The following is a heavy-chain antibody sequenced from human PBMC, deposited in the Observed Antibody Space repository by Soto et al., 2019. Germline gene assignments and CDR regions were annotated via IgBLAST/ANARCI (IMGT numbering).Heavy chain of an antibody. CDR2: IIPILGIA. CDR3: ARYPYVGYSGYGGDY. D-gene: IGHD5-12*01. CDR1: GGTFSSYT. Sequence: QVQLVQSGAEVKKPGSSVKVSCKASGGTFSSYTISWVRQAPGQGLEWMGRIIPILGIANYAQKFQGRVTITADKSTSTAYMELSSLRSEHTAVYYCARYPYVGYSGYGGDYWGQGTLVTVSS. V-gene: IGHV1-69*02. J-gene: IGHJ4*02.